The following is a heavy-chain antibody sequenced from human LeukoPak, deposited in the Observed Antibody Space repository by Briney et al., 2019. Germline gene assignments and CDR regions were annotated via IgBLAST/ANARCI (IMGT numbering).Heavy chain of an antibody. CDR1: GFTFNTYA. D-gene: IGHD3-16*01. CDR2: ISSNGDTT. CDR3: ARSWGVGGTNEIDY. J-gene: IGHJ4*02. V-gene: IGHV3-64*01. Sequence: GGSLRLSCAASGFTFNTYAMHWVRKAPGKGLEYVSGISSNGDTTDYAKSVKGRFSISRDNSKNTLYLQMGSLTADDMAVYYCARSWGVGGTNEIDYWGQGALVTVSS.